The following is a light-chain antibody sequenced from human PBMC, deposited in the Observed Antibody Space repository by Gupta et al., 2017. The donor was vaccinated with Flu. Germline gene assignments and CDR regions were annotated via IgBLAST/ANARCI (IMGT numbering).Light chain of an antibody. J-gene: IGLJ3*02. CDR3: VAWDDSLNGWV. V-gene: IGLV1-44*01. CDR2: SNN. CDR1: SSNIGSNA. Sequence: SVLTQPPSASGTPGQRVTISCSGSSSNIGSNAVNWYQQLPGTAPKLLIYSNNKRPSGVPDRFSGSQSGTSASLAISGLQSEDEADYYCVAWDDSLNGWVFGGGTKLTVL.